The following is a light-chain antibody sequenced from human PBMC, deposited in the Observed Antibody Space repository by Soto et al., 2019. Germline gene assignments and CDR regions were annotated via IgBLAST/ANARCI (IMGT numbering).Light chain of an antibody. Sequence: SYELTQPPSVSVAPGRTAIITCGGSKVGSKSVHWYQQKPGQAPVLVIYYDVDRPSGIPERFSGSNSGDTDTLTIASVEAGDEADYYCQVWDGSTHHLVFGGGTKLTVL. J-gene: IGLJ3*02. CDR2: YDV. CDR1: KVGSKS. V-gene: IGLV3-21*04. CDR3: QVWDGSTHHLV.